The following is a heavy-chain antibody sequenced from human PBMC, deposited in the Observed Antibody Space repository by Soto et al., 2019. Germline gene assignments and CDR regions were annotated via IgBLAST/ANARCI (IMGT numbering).Heavy chain of an antibody. CDR1: EGSIGSGDYS. J-gene: IGHJ4*02. D-gene: IGHD2-8*02. CDR3: ATFGTDANGLYLFAF. Sequence: SETLDLTCAVSEGSIGSGDYSWGWILHPPGKGLAWIGFISYSGSTYYSTSLKSRVTISVDTSKSQFSLNLSFVTAADTAVYYCATFGTDANGLYLFAFWGQGSLVTVSA. V-gene: IGHV4-30-2*05. CDR2: ISYSGST.